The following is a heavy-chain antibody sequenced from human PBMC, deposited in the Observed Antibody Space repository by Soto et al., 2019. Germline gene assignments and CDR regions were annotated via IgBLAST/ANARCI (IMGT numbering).Heavy chain of an antibody. CDR1: GFTFSSYA. D-gene: IGHD3-16*01. CDR2: ISGSGGST. Sequence: EVQLLESGGGLVQPGGSLRLSCAASGFTFSSYAMSWVRQAPGKGLEWVSAISGSGGSTYYADSVKGRFTISRDNAKNTQYLQMNILRAEDTAVYYCAKALGLGLGGLFWEAVDYWGQGNLVTVSS. V-gene: IGHV3-23*01. J-gene: IGHJ4*02. CDR3: AKALGLGLGGLFWEAVDY.